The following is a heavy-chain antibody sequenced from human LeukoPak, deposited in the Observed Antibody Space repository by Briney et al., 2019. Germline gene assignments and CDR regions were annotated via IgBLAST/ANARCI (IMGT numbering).Heavy chain of an antibody. CDR1: GFTFSSYS. J-gene: IGHJ5*02. D-gene: IGHD4-17*01. V-gene: IGHV3-21*01. Sequence: GGSLRLSCAASGFTFSSYSTNWVRQAPGKGLEWVSSISGSSTYIYYTDSVKGRFTISRDNAKNSLYLQMNSLRAEDTAVYYCARVTRSPFGWFDPWGQGTLVTVSS. CDR3: ARVTRSPFGWFDP. CDR2: ISGSSTYI.